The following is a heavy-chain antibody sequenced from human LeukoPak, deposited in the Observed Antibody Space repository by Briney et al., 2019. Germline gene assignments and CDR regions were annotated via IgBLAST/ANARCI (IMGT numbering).Heavy chain of an antibody. Sequence: TGGSLRLSCAASGFTFSPYAMHWVRQAPGKGLEWVALISYDGNDKYYADSVKGRFTISRDNSKNTLYLQMNSLRGEDTAVFYCAREHDTSYAFDIWGQGTMVTVSS. V-gene: IGHV3-30*04. CDR1: GFTFSPYA. J-gene: IGHJ3*02. CDR3: AREHDTSYAFDI. CDR2: ISYDGNDK. D-gene: IGHD3-22*01.